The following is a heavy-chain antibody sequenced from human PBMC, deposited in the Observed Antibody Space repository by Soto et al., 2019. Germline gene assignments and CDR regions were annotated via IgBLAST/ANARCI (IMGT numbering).Heavy chain of an antibody. J-gene: IGHJ4*02. CDR2: IYYSGST. V-gene: IGHV4-39*01. CDR1: GGSISSSSYY. Sequence: QLQLQESGPGLVKPSETLSLTCTVSGGSISSSSYYWGWIRQPPGKGLEWIGSIYYSGSTYYNPSLKSRVTISVDTSKNQFSLKLSSVTAADTAVYYCARTDYYDSSGYIDYWGQGTLVTVSS. D-gene: IGHD3-22*01. CDR3: ARTDYYDSSGYIDY.